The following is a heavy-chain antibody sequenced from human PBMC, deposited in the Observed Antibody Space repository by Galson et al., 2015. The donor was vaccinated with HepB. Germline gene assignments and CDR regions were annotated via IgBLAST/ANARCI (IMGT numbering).Heavy chain of an antibody. Sequence: VKVSCKASGGTFSSYAISWVRQAPGQGLEWMGGIIPIFGTANYAQKFQGRVTITADESTSTAYMELSSLRSEDTAVYYCARDPPIVATILPYYYYGMDVWGQGTTVTVSS. D-gene: IGHD5-12*01. CDR2: IIPIFGTA. CDR1: GGTFSSYA. CDR3: ARDPPIVATILPYYYYGMDV. V-gene: IGHV1-69*13. J-gene: IGHJ6*02.